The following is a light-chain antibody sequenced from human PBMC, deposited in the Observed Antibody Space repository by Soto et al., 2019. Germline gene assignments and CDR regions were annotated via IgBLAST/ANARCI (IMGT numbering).Light chain of an antibody. V-gene: IGKV1-39*01. J-gene: IGKJ4*01. Sequence: DIQMTQSPSSLSATVGDRVTITCRASQSTSNYLNWYQQKPGKAPKLLIYAASSSQSGVASRFSGSGSGTDFTLTISSLQPEDFATYYCQQSYSTPQELTFGGGTKVEI. CDR3: QQSYSTPQELT. CDR2: AAS. CDR1: QSTSNY.